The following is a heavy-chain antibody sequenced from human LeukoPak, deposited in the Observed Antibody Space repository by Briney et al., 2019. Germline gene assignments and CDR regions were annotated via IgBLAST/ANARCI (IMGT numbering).Heavy chain of an antibody. CDR1: GGSMSSYY. D-gene: IGHD6-13*01. CDR3: ARGVYTAAAQYGY. J-gene: IGHJ4*02. CDR2: IYYSGTT. Sequence: SETLSLTCTVSGGSMSSYYWSWIRQPPGKGLEWIGYIYYSGTTNYNPSLKSRVTISVDTSKNQFSLKLRSVTAADTAVYYCARGVYTAAAQYGYWGQGTLVTVSS. V-gene: IGHV4-59*01.